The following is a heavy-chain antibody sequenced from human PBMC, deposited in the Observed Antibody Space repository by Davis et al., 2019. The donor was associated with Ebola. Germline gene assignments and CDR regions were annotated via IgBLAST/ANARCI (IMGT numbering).Heavy chain of an antibody. CDR1: GYTFSSHG. D-gene: IGHD3-16*01. J-gene: IGHJ2*01. CDR3: AREGAPYWYFDL. V-gene: IGHV1-18*01. Sequence: ASVKVSCKASGYTFSSHGISWVRQAPGQGLEWMGWISAYNGNTNQARKFQGRVTMTTDTSTSTAYMELRSLRSDDTAVYYCAREGAPYWYFDLWGRGTLVTVSS. CDR2: ISAYNGNT.